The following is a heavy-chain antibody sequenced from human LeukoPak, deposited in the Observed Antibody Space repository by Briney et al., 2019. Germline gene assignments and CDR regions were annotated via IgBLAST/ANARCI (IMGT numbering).Heavy chain of an antibody. J-gene: IGHJ6*03. D-gene: IGHD2-15*01. CDR3: AKNGDRGAYCTGGTCYPYFYYYMDV. CDR1: GFTFSSYE. V-gene: IGHV3-48*03. CDR2: MSSSGSTI. Sequence: GGSLRLSCAASGFTFSSYEMNWVRQAPGKGLEWVSYMSSSGSTIYYADSVKGRFTISRDNSKNTLYLQMNSLRAEDTAIYYCAKNGDRGAYCTGGTCYPYFYYYMDVWGKGTTVTI.